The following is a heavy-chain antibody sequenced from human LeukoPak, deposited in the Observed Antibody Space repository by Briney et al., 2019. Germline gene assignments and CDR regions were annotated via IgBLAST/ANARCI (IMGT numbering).Heavy chain of an antibody. CDR1: GFTFSSYE. J-gene: IGHJ3*02. CDR3: ARGSRFGVVGRDAFDI. V-gene: IGHV3-21*01. CDR2: ISISSNYI. D-gene: IGHD3-3*01. Sequence: KTGGSLRLSCAASGFTFSSYEMNWVRQAPGKGLEWVSSISISSNYIYYADSVKGRFTISRDNAKNSLYLQMNSLRAEDTAVYYCARGSRFGVVGRDAFDIWGQGTMVTVSS.